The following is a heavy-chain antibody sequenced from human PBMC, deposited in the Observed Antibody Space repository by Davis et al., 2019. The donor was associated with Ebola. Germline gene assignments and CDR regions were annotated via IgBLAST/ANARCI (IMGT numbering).Heavy chain of an antibody. CDR3: ARGGIAARPRWFDP. CDR1: GGSISSYY. Sequence: SETLSLTCTVSGGSISSYYWSWIRQHTGKGLEWIGSIYYSGSTYYNPSLKSRVTISLDTSKNQFSLRLSSVTAADTAVYYCARGGIAARPRWFDPWGQGTLVTVSS. V-gene: IGHV4-39*07. CDR2: IYYSGST. D-gene: IGHD6-6*01. J-gene: IGHJ5*02.